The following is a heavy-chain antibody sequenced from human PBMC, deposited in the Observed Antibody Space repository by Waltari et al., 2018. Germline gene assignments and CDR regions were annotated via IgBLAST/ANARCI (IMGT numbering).Heavy chain of an antibody. CDR2: IYSGGST. D-gene: IGHD5-18*01. J-gene: IGHJ5*02. CDR3: ARQLGYTYALGS. Sequence: EVQLVESGGGLIQPGGSLRLSCAASGFTVSSNYMSWVRQAPGKGLEWVSVIYSGGSTYYADSVRGRFTISRDSSKNTLYLQMNSLRVDDTAIYYCARQLGYTYALGSWGQGTLVTVSS. CDR1: GFTVSSNY. V-gene: IGHV3-53*01.